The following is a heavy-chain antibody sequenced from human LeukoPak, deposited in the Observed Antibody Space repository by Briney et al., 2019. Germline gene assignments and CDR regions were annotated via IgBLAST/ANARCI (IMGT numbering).Heavy chain of an antibody. CDR1: GFTFSSYE. D-gene: IGHD1-26*01. CDR3: ARGRGSYCMDY. Sequence: PGGSLRLPCAASGFTFSSYEMNCVRQAPGKGLEWVSYISSSGDTIYYADSVKGRFTISRDNAKNSLYLQMNSLRAEDTAIYYCARGRGSYCMDYWGQGTLVTVSS. J-gene: IGHJ4*02. V-gene: IGHV3-48*03. CDR2: ISSSGDTI.